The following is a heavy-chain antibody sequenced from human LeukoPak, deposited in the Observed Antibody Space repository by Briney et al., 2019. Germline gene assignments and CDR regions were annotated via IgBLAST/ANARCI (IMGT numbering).Heavy chain of an antibody. D-gene: IGHD1-26*01. CDR2: IWYDGSNK. V-gene: IGHV3-33*01. J-gene: IGHJ4*02. CDR1: GFTFSSYG. Sequence: GGSLRLSCAASGFTFSSYGMHWVRQAPGKGLEWVAVIWYDGSNKYYADSVKGRFTNSRDNSKNTLYLQMNSLRAEDTAVYYCARDSGSTTAFDYWGQGTLVTVSS. CDR3: ARDSGSTTAFDY.